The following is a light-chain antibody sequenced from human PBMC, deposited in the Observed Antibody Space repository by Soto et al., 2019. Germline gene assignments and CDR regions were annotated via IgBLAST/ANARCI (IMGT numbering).Light chain of an antibody. CDR3: MQGGT. Sequence: DIVKTQSPLFLSVTPGEPASISCKSSQSLLHSTGKTYLHWYLQRPGQSPQLLIYEVSNRFSGVPDRISGSGSGTDFTLTISRVEAADAGVYYCMQGGTSGQGTKLEIK. J-gene: IGKJ2*01. CDR1: QSLLHSTGKTY. CDR2: EVS. V-gene: IGKV2-29*03.